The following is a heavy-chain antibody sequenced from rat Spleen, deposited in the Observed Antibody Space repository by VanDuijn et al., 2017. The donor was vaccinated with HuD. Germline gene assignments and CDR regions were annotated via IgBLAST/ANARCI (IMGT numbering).Heavy chain of an antibody. Sequence: EVQLVESGGGLVQPGRSMKLSCAASGFTFSSFPMAWVRQAPKKGLEWVASISYEGSSTYYRDSVKGRFTISRDNAKNTLYLQMDSLRSEDTATYYCARHPQLGVFWYFDFWGPGTMVTVSS. V-gene: IGHV5-46*01. CDR3: ARHPQLGVFWYFDF. J-gene: IGHJ1*01. D-gene: IGHD5-1*01. CDR1: GFTFSSFP. CDR2: ISYEGSST.